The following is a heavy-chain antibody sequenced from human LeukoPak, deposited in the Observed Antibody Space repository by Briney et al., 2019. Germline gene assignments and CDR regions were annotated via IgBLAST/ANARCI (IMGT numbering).Heavy chain of an antibody. CDR1: GFTFSTNA. CDR3: AREWIAVPGTVDY. CDR2: IYSGGNT. V-gene: IGHV3-66*01. D-gene: IGHD6-19*01. J-gene: IGHJ4*02. Sequence: GGSLRLSCAASGFTFSTNAMSWVRQAPGKGLEWVSLIYSGGNTYYADSVKGRFTISRDNSKNTLYLQMNSLRAEDTALYYCAREWIAVPGTVDYWGQGTLVTVSS.